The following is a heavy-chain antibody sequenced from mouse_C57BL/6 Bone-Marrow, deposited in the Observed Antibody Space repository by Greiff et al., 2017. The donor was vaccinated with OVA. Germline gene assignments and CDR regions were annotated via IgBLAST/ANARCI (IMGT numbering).Heavy chain of an antibody. CDR3: ARSRGYGRRFDY. CDR2: IDPEDGGT. CDR1: GFTIKDYY. J-gene: IGHJ2*01. V-gene: IGHV14-2*01. Sequence: VQLQQSGAELVKPGASVKLSCTASGFTIKDYYMHWVKQRTEQGLEWIGRIDPEDGGTKYAPKFQGKATITADTSSNTAYLQLSSLTSEDAAVYYCARSRGYGRRFDYWGQGTTLTVSS. D-gene: IGHD1-1*01.